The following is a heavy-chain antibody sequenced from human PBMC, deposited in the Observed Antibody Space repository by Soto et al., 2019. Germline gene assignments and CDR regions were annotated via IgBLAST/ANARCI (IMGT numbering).Heavy chain of an antibody. CDR2: IYYSGST. D-gene: IGHD6-13*01. CDR1: GGSISSYY. Sequence: SETLSLTCTVSGGSISSYYWSWIRQPPGKGLEWIGYIYYSGSTNYNPSLKSRVTISVDTSKNQFSLKLSSVTAADTAVYYCAKRIAAAGNYYYYGMDVWGQGTTVTVSS. CDR3: AKRIAAAGNYYYYGMDV. V-gene: IGHV4-59*01. J-gene: IGHJ6*02.